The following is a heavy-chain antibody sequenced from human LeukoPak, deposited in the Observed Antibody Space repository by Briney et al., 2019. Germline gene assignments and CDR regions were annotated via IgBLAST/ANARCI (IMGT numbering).Heavy chain of an antibody. V-gene: IGHV3-33*01. J-gene: IGHJ4*02. CDR2: IWYDGSNK. CDR1: GFTFSTYG. CDR3: ARDGSSGNYHDVLDY. D-gene: IGHD3-22*01. Sequence: GSLRLSCAASGFTFSTYGMHWVRQAPGKGLEWVAVIWYDGSNKYYADSVKGRFTISRDNSKNTLYLQMNSLRAEDTAVYYCARDGSSGNYHDVLDYWGQGTLVTASS.